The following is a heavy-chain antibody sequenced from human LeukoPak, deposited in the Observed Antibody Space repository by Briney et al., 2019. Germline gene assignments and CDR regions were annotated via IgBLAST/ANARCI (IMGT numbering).Heavy chain of an antibody. D-gene: IGHD4-17*01. CDR3: ARDSGPTVTTYYYGMDV. Sequence: SQTLSLTCAISGNSVSSNSAAWNWIRQSPSKGLEWLGRTYYRSKWYNDYAVSVKSRITINPDTSKNQFSLQLNSVTPEDTAVYYCARDSGPTVTTYYYGMDVWGQGTTVTVSS. J-gene: IGHJ6*02. CDR1: GNSVSSNSAA. V-gene: IGHV6-1*01. CDR2: TYYRSKWYN.